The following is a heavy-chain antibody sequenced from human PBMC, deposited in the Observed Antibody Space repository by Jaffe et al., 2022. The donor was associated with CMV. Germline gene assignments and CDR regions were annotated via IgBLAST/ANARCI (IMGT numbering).Heavy chain of an antibody. CDR3: ARERPPHMTTVTTSQGWFDP. D-gene: IGHD4-4*01. CDR1: GYTFTSYA. CDR2: INAGNGNT. Sequence: QVQLVQSGAEVKKPGASVKVSCKASGYTFTSYAMHWVRQAPGQRLEWMGWINAGNGNTKYSQKFQGRVTITRDTSASTAYMELSSLRSEDTAVYYCARERPPHMTTVTTSQGWFDPWGQGTLVTVSS. J-gene: IGHJ5*02. V-gene: IGHV1-3*01.